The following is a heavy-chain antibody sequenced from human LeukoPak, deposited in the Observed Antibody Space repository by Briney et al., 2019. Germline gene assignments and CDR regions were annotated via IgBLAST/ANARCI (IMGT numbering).Heavy chain of an antibody. CDR3: ARGRPGILYS. Sequence: SETLSLTCTVSGGSISSSSYYWGWIRQPPGQGPEWIGSIYYSGSTYYNPSLKSRVTISVDTSKNQFSLKLSSVTAADTAVYYCARGRPGILYSGGQGTLVTVSS. J-gene: IGHJ4*02. V-gene: IGHV4-39*07. D-gene: IGHD2-8*01. CDR1: GGSISSSSYY. CDR2: IYYSGST.